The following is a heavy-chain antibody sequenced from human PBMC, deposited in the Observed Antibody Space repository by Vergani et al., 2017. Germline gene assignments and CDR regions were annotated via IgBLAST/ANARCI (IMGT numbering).Heavy chain of an antibody. V-gene: IGHV3-23*01. D-gene: IGHD4-23*01. J-gene: IGHJ4*02. CDR1: GFTFSSYA. CDR3: AKDSLHGGSSPYYFDY. CDR2: ISGSGGST. Sequence: EVQLLESGGGLVQPGGSLRLFCAASGFTFSSYAMSWVRQAPGKGLEWVSAISGSGGSTYYADSVKGRFTISRDNSKNTLYLQMNSLRAEDTAVYYCAKDSLHGGSSPYYFDYWGQGTLVTVSS.